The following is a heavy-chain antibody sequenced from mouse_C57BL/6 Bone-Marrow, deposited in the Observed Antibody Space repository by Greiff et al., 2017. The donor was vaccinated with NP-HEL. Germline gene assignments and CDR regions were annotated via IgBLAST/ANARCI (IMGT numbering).Heavy chain of an antibody. CDR1: GYTFTSYW. J-gene: IGHJ1*03. D-gene: IGHD1-1*01. Sequence: QVHVKQPGAELVRPGTSVKLSCKASGYTFTSYWMHWVKQRPGQGLEWIGVIDPSDSYTNYNQKFKGKATLTVDTSSSTAYMQLSSLTSEDSAVYYCARDGYYYGSSYYWYFDVWGTGTTVTVSS. V-gene: IGHV1-59*01. CDR2: IDPSDSYT. CDR3: ARDGYYYGSSYYWYFDV.